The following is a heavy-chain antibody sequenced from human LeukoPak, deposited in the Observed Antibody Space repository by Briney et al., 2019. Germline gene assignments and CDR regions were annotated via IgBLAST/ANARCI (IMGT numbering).Heavy chain of an antibody. D-gene: IGHD3-22*01. CDR1: GYTFTSYG. V-gene: IGHV1-18*01. CDR3: ARDSDYSSGYYPLTLVGMDV. CDR2: ISAYNGNT. Sequence: ASVKVSCKASGYTFTSYGISWVRQAPGQGLEWMGWISAYNGNTNYAQKLQGRVTMTTDTSTSTDYMELRSLRADDTAVYYCARDSDYSSGYYPLTLVGMDVWGQGTTVTVSS. J-gene: IGHJ6*02.